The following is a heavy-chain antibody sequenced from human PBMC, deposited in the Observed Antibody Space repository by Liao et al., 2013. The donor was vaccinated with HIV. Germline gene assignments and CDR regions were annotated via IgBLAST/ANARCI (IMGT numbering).Heavy chain of an antibody. V-gene: IGHV4-61*02. CDR2: IYTSGST. CDR3: AREWGGFWSGYYQAYWYFDL. J-gene: IGHJ2*01. CDR1: GDSISSGSYY. Sequence: QVQLQESGPGLVKPSQTLSLTCTVSGDSISSGSYYWSWIRQPAGKGLEWIGRIYTSGSTNYNPSLKSRVTISVDTSKNQFSLKLSSVTAADTAVYYCAREWGGFWSGYYQAYWYFDLWGRGTLVTVSS. D-gene: IGHD3-3*01.